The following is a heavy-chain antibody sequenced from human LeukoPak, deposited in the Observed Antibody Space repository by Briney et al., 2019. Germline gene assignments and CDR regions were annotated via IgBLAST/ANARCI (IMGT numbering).Heavy chain of an antibody. D-gene: IGHD2-2*01. CDR3: ARDVYCSSTSCRDY. CDR1: GGSISSYY. CDR2: IYTSGST. Sequence: SETLSLTCTVSGGSISSYYWSWIRQPAGKGLEWIGRIYTSGSTNYNPSLKSRVTMSVDTSKNQFSLKPSSVTAADTAVYYCARDVYCSSTSCRDYWGQGTLVTVSS. J-gene: IGHJ4*02. V-gene: IGHV4-4*07.